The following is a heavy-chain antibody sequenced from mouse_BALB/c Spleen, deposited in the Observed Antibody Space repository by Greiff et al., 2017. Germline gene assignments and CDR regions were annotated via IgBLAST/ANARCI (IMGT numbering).Heavy chain of an antibody. CDR3: AREVRLHYYAMDY. V-gene: IGHV1-67*01. D-gene: IGHD2-14*01. CDR1: GYTFTDYA. J-gene: IGHJ4*01. CDR2: ISTYNGNT. Sequence: VKVVESGPEVVRPGVSVKISCKGSGYTFTDYAMHWVKQSHAKSLEWIGVISTYNGNTNYNQKFKGKATMTVDKSSSTAYMELARLTSEDSAIYYCAREVRLHYYAMDYWGQGTSVTVSS.